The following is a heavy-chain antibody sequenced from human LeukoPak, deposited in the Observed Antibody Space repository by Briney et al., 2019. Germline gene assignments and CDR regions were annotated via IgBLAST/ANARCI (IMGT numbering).Heavy chain of an antibody. V-gene: IGHV3-11*01. D-gene: IGHD2-15*01. CDR3: ARGHWYSSYY. CDR1: GFTFRHYY. Sequence: PGWSSTLSCPASGFTFRHYYLNWIRQAPGQGPDWASYIRSSCSAIHYAASATGRPTISRDNTNNSLHLQVNSLRQQATAESYCARGHWYSSYYWGQGALVTVSP. J-gene: IGHJ4*02. CDR2: IRSSCSAI.